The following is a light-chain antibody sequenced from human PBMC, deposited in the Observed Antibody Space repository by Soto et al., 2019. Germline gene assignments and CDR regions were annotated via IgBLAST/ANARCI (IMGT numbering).Light chain of an antibody. CDR1: NSNIGAGSG. V-gene: IGLV1-40*01. J-gene: IGLJ2*01. CDR2: ANT. CDR3: QSFDSSLTGLI. Sequence: QLVLTQPPSVSGAPGQRVTISCTGNNSNIGAGSGVNWYQQFPNRAPKLLIYANTHRPSGVPDRFSGSTSATSASLAITGLQTQDEADYSCQSFDSSLTGLIFGGGTKLTVL.